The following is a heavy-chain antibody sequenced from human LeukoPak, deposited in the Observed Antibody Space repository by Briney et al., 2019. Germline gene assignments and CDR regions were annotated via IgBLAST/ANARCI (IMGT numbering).Heavy chain of an antibody. V-gene: IGHV3-7*01. CDR2: IKQDGSEK. J-gene: IGHJ6*03. D-gene: IGHD3-10*01. Sequence: GGSLRLSCAASGFTFSSYWMSWVRQAPGKGLEWVANIKQDGSEKYYVDSLKGRFTISRDNAKNSLYLQMNSLRAEDTAVYYCAKIAAMFRGGYQFYYMEVWGKGTTVTISS. CDR3: AKIAAMFRGGYQFYYMEV. CDR1: GFTFSSYW.